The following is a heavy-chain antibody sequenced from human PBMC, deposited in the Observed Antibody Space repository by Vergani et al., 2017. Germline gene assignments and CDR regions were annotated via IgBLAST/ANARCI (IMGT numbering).Heavy chain of an antibody. CDR2: INNNGGST. J-gene: IGHJ3*01. CDR1: GFTFNSYA. Sequence: QLLESGGGLIQPGGSLRLSCAASGFTFNSYAMTWVRQAPGKGLEWVSGINNNGGSTYYADSVKGRFTISRDNSKNTLYLQMTDLRAEDTATYYCAKVCGSTSRPYGGGAVDVWGHGTMVTVSS. CDR3: AKVCGSTSRPYGGGAVDV. D-gene: IGHD2-2*01. V-gene: IGHV3-23*01.